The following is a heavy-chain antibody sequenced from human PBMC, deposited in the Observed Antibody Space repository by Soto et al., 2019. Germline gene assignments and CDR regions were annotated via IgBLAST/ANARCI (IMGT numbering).Heavy chain of an antibody. CDR3: ARLFIAVARPRYWYFDL. CDR1: GGSISSSSYY. J-gene: IGHJ2*01. Sequence: QLQLQESDPGLVMPSETLSLTCTVSGGSISSSSYYWGWIRQPPGEGLEWIGSVFYSGSTYYNPSLKSRVTISVDTSKNQFSLELISVTAADTAVFYCARLFIAVARPRYWYFDLWGRGTLVTVSS. D-gene: IGHD6-19*01. V-gene: IGHV4-39*01. CDR2: VFYSGST.